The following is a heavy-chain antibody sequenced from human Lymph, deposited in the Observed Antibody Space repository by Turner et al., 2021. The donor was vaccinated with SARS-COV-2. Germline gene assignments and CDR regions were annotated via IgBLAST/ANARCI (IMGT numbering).Heavy chain of an antibody. CDR2: IIPRHAIA. CDR3: AKIAAPGMGGGVHYYYYAMDV. D-gene: IGHD6-13*01. V-gene: IGHV1-69*10. CDR1: GGNFSSSA. J-gene: IGHJ6*02. Sequence: QVQLVQSGAEVKKPGSSVKVSCKASGGNFSSSAISWVRQAPGQGLEWMGGIIPRHAIANYAQKFQGTVTIPADKSPSTAYMELCTLRSEDTAVFFFAKIAAPGMGGGVHYYYYAMDVWGQGTTVTVSS.